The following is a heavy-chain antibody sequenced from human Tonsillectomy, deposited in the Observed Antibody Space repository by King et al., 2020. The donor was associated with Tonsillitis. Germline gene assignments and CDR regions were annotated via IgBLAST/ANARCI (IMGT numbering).Heavy chain of an antibody. J-gene: IGHJ5*02. CDR3: ARDPRGGDSPP. Sequence: VQLVESGGGVVQPGRSLRLSCAASEFIFSNYAMHWVRQAPGKGLDWVAVXSXXGXXKYYAASVKGRFTISRENSKNTLYLQMNSLRTEDTAVYYCARDPRGGDSPPWGRGTLVTVSP. V-gene: IGHV3-30*04. CDR2: XSXXGXXK. CDR1: EFIFSNYA. D-gene: IGHD2-21*01.